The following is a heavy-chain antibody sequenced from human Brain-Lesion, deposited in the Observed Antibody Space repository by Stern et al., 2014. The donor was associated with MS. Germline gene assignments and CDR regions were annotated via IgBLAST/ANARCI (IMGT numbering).Heavy chain of an antibody. CDR2: ISTSGST. Sequence: QVQLQESGPGLVKPSQTLSLTCTVSGASISSGTYFWTWIRQPAGKGLEWIGRISTSGSTTYNPSLNSLVTISLDPSKKEFSLRLSSGTAADTAVYYCARAYYYDTSGDSDAFNIWGQGTQVTVSS. CDR3: ARAYYYDTSGDSDAFNI. D-gene: IGHD3-22*01. CDR1: GASISSGTYF. V-gene: IGHV4-61*02. J-gene: IGHJ3*02.